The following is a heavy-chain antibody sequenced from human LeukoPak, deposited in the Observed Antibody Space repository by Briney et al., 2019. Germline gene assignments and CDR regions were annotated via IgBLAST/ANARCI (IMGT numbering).Heavy chain of an antibody. J-gene: IGHJ3*02. D-gene: IGHD3-22*01. CDR3: ARGLSRGYYAFDI. CDR2: IIPIFGTA. CDR1: GGTFSSYA. V-gene: IGHV1-69*13. Sequence: SVKVSCKASGGTFSSYAISWVRQAPGQGLEWMGGIIPIFGTANYAQKFQGRVTITADESTSTAYMELSSLRSEDTAVYYCARGLSRGYYAFDIWGQGTMVTVSS.